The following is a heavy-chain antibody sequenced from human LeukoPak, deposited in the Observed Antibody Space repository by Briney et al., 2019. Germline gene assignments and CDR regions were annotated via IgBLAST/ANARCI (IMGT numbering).Heavy chain of an antibody. J-gene: IGHJ4*02. Sequence: GGSLRLSCAASGFTFSNYAMSWVRQAPGKGLEWVSGISSSGAGTYYAGSVKGRFTISRDNSKNTLYLQMNSLRAEDTAVYYCAKSANDYCSSNSCYKFDYWGQGTLVTVSS. D-gene: IGHD2-2*02. CDR1: GFTFSNYA. V-gene: IGHV3-23*01. CDR3: AKSANDYCSSNSCYKFDY. CDR2: ISSSGAGT.